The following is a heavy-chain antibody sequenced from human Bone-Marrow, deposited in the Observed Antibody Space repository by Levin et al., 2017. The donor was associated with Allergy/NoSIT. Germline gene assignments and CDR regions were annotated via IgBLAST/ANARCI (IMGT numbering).Heavy chain of an antibody. CDR1: GYTFTSYG. Sequence: ASVKVSCKASGYTFTSYGISWVRQAPGQGLEWMGWISAYNGNTNYAQKLQGRVTMTTDTSTSTAYMELRSLRSDDTAVYYCARDLRVLRFLEWLFPLYWGQGTLVTVSS. V-gene: IGHV1-18*01. D-gene: IGHD3-3*01. J-gene: IGHJ4*02. CDR2: ISAYNGNT. CDR3: ARDLRVLRFLEWLFPLY.